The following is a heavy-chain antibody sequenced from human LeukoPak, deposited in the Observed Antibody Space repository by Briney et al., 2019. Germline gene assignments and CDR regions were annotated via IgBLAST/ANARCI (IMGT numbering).Heavy chain of an antibody. V-gene: IGHV3-66*01. J-gene: IGHJ4*02. D-gene: IGHD1-1*01. CDR2: IYSGGST. Sequence: PGGSLRVSCAASVFSVSRNYMTCVRQAPGGGREWVSLIYSGGSTSYAGSVKGRFTISRDNSKNTLYLQMNSLRAEDTAVYYCARKTDHQTGGDYRGQGTLVTVSS. CDR3: ARKTDHQTGGDY. CDR1: VFSVSRNY.